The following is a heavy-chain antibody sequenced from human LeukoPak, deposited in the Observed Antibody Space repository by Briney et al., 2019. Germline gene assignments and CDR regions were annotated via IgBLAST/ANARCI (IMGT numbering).Heavy chain of an antibody. D-gene: IGHD3-10*01. CDR2: ISGSGGST. Sequence: GGSLRLSCAASGFTFSSYAMSWVRQAPGKGLEWVSAISGSGGSTYYADSVKGRFTISNSKNTLYLQMNSLRAEDTAVYHCARGRFYFGSGSQFFDYWGQGTLVTVSS. CDR1: GFTFSSYA. J-gene: IGHJ4*02. CDR3: ARGRFYFGSGSQFFDY. V-gene: IGHV3-23*01.